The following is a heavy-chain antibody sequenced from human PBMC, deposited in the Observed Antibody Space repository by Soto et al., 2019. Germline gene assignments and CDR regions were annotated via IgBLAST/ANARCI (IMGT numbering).Heavy chain of an antibody. D-gene: IGHD3-16*01. J-gene: IGHJ4*02. CDR2: ISATGGGT. V-gene: IGHV3-23*01. CDR3: AKDRGAGGNSAFYFDF. CDR1: GFKFSNYA. Sequence: GGSLRLSGAAAGFKFSNYAMSWVRQAPGKGLEWVSLISATGGGTYYADSVKGRFTISRDNSHNTLYLQVHSLTAEDTAVYYCAKDRGAGGNSAFYFDFWGQGTLLTVSS.